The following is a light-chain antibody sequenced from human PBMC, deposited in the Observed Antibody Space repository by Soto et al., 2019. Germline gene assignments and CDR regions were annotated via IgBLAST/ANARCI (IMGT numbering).Light chain of an antibody. CDR3: RPSTSSSAVV. CDR2: EVS. Sequence: QSALTQPASVSGSPGQSITISCTGTSSDVGGYNYVSWYQQHPGKAPKLMIYEVSNRPSGVSNRFSGSKSGNTASLTISGLPADDEADYYCRPSTSSSAVVFGGGTKLTVL. V-gene: IGLV2-14*01. J-gene: IGLJ2*01. CDR1: SSDVGGYNY.